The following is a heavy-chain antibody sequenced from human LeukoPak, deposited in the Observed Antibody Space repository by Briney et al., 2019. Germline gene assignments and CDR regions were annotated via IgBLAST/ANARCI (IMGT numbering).Heavy chain of an antibody. D-gene: IGHD6-19*01. Sequence: SVKVSCKASGGTFSSYAISWVRQAPGQGLEWMGGIIPIFGTANYAQKFQGRVTIPADKSTSTAYMGLSSRRSEDTAVYYCAIGSSSGWTSFDYWGQGTLVTVSS. J-gene: IGHJ4*02. CDR1: GGTFSSYA. CDR3: AIGSSSGWTSFDY. V-gene: IGHV1-69*06. CDR2: IIPIFGTA.